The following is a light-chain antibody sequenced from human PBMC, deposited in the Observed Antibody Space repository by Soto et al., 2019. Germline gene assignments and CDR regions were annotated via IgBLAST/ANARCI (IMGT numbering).Light chain of an antibody. CDR2: SAA. Sequence: EIVMTQSPATLSVSPGQRATLSCRASQSISSKLAWYQQKPRQAPSLLIYSAATRATGVTAGFSGRGSGTEFTLPISSLQSEDFAVYYCQQYNHWLPWTFGQGTTVEIK. V-gene: IGKV3-15*01. CDR1: QSISSK. CDR3: QQYNHWLPWT. J-gene: IGKJ1*01.